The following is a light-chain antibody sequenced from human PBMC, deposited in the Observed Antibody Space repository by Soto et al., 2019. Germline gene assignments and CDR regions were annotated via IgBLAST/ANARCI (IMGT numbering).Light chain of an antibody. CDR3: QQYGSFPFS. V-gene: IGKV3-20*01. J-gene: IGKJ2*01. CDR1: QVVSSSY. CDR2: HAS. Sequence: DIVLTQSPGTLSLSPGESATLSCRASQVVSSSYLAWYQQKPGQAPRLLIYHASDRATGVPDRFSGSGSGTDFALTITRLEPEDFAVYYCQQYGSFPFSFGQGTKVEIK.